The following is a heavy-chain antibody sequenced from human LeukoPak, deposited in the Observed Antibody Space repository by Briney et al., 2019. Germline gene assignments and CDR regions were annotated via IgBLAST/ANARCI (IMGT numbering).Heavy chain of an antibody. D-gene: IGHD2-15*01. Sequence: GPSVKVSCKASGGTFSSYAISWVRLAPGQGLEWMGRIIPILNIANYAQKFQGRVTIVADESTSTAYMELSSLRSEDTAVYYCARDNPPFCNGGTCYSYWGQGTLVTVSS. V-gene: IGHV1-69*04. CDR1: GGTFSSYA. CDR2: IIPILNIA. J-gene: IGHJ4*02. CDR3: ARDNPPFCNGGTCYSY.